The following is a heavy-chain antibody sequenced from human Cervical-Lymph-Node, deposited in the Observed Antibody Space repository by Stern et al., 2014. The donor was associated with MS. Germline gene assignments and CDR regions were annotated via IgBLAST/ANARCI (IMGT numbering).Heavy chain of an antibody. Sequence: EVQLVESGGGLVQPGGSLRLSCADSESTFRTYWMHWVRQVPGKELMWVSRMNDDGSTTNYADSVKGRFTISRDNARNTLYLQMNSLRAEDTGIYYCARDLSGRDDSWGQGTLVTVSS. CDR2: MNDDGSTT. CDR1: ESTFRTYW. D-gene: IGHD1-26*01. CDR3: ARDLSGRDDS. V-gene: IGHV3-74*01. J-gene: IGHJ4*02.